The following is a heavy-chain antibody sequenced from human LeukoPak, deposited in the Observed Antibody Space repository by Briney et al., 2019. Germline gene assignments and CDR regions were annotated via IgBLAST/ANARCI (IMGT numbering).Heavy chain of an antibody. CDR3: ARDSGWFRFDY. Sequence: GGSLRLSCAASGFTFSSYWMSWVRQAPGKGLEWVANIKQDGSEKYYVDSVKGRFTISRDNAKNSLFLQTNSLRVDDTAVYYCARDSGWFRFDYWGQGTLVTVSS. CDR2: IKQDGSEK. CDR1: GFTFSSYW. D-gene: IGHD6-19*01. V-gene: IGHV3-7*03. J-gene: IGHJ4*02.